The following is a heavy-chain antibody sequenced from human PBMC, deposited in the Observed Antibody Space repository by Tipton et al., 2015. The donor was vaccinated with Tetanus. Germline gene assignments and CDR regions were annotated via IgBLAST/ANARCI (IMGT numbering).Heavy chain of an antibody. CDR1: GDSFSTYW. D-gene: IGHD3-22*01. CDR3: ARGSSRSPYYYGMDV. CDR2: IYPDDSDT. V-gene: IGHV5-51*01. Sequence: QSGAEVKKPGESLRISCKGSGDSFSTYWIGWVRQMPGKGLEWMGIIYPDDSDTGYSPSFQGQVTISADKSISTAYLQWSSLKASDTAMYYCARGSSRSPYYYGMDVWGQGTTVSVSS. J-gene: IGHJ6*02.